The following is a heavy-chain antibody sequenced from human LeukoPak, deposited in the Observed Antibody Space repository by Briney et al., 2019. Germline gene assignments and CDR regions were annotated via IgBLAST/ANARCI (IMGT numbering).Heavy chain of an antibody. CDR1: GGSISSSSYY. V-gene: IGHV4-39*07. CDR3: ARDNLDYYGMDV. CDR2: IYYSGST. Sequence: SETLSLTCTVSGGSISSSSYYWGWIRQPPGKGLEWIGSIYYSGSTYYNPSLKSRVTISVDTSKNQFSLKLSSVTAADTAVYYCARDNLDYYGMDVWGQGTTVTVSS. J-gene: IGHJ6*02.